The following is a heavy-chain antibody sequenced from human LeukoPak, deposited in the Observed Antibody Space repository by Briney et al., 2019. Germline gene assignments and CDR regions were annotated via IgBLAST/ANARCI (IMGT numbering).Heavy chain of an antibody. Sequence: PSETLSLTCAVYGGSFSGYYWSWIRQPPGKGLEWIGEIKHSGSTNYNPSLKSRVTISVDTSKNQFSLKLSSVTAADTAVYYCARGRLRWPFDYWGQGTRSPSPQ. J-gene: IGHJ4*02. V-gene: IGHV4-34*01. CDR1: GGSFSGYY. CDR3: ARGRLRWPFDY. D-gene: IGHD5-18*01. CDR2: IKHSGST.